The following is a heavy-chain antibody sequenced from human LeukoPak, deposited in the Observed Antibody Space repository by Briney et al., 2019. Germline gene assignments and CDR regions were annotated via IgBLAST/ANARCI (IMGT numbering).Heavy chain of an antibody. CDR2: IITYNGNT. J-gene: IGHJ3*02. CDR3: ARQSYIARGGIQRRGDDAFDI. V-gene: IGHV1-18*01. Sequence: ASVKVSCKASGYTFTSYGISWGRQAPGQGLEWMGWIITYNGNTKYAQKFEGRVTMTTDATTSTVYMDLMRLISDDTAVYYWARQSYIARGGIQRRGDDAFDIWGQGTMVIVSS. D-gene: IGHD6-13*01. CDR1: GYTFTSYG.